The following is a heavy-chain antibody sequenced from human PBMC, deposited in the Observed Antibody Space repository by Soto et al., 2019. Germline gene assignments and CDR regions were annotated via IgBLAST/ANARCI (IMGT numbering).Heavy chain of an antibody. CDR3: AKELVNSGWTYFDY. CDR2: ISDSGGRT. Sequence: PGGSLRLSCAASGFTFNTYAMSWVRQAPGKGLDWVSAISDSGGRTYYADSVKGRFTISRDNSKNTLYLQMNSLSAEDTAVYFCAKELVNSGWTYFDYWGQGTLVTVSS. D-gene: IGHD6-19*01. CDR1: GFTFNTYA. V-gene: IGHV3-23*01. J-gene: IGHJ4*02.